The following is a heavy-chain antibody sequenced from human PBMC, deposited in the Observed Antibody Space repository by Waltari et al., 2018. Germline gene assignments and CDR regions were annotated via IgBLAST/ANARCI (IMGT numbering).Heavy chain of an antibody. CDR1: GFTFKNFA. CDR3: AKRWAIYYFEY. CDR2: ITESGDT. Sequence: EVQLVESGGGLVQPGGSLRLSCAASGFTFKNFAMSWVRQAPGKGLEWVSTITESGDTFYADSVKCRFATARDKYKNTLSLQMNSLRAEDTAVYYCAKRWAIYYFEYWGQGNLVTVSS. V-gene: IGHV3-23*04. D-gene: IGHD3-9*01. J-gene: IGHJ4*02.